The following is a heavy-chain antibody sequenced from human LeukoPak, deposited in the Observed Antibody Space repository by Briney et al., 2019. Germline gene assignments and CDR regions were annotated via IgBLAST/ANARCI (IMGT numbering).Heavy chain of an antibody. D-gene: IGHD2-15*01. J-gene: IGHJ3*02. CDR1: GGSISSYY. CDR2: IYYSGST. CDR3: ARGYSVATGAFDI. V-gene: IGHV4-59*12. Sequence: SETLSLTCTVSGGSISSYYWSWIRQPPGKGLEWIGYIYYSGSTNYNPSLKSRVTISVDTSKNQFSLKLSSVTAADTAVYYCARGYSVATGAFDIWGQGTMVTVSS.